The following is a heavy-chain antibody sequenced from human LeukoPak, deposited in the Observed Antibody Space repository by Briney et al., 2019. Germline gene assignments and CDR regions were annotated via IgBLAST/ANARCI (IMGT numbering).Heavy chain of an antibody. D-gene: IGHD6-19*01. J-gene: IGHJ4*02. CDR2: ISGDGGST. Sequence: GGSLRLSCAASGFTFSSYAMNWVRQAPGKGLEWVSTISGDGGSTNYADSVKGRFTISRANSKNRLFLQMNSLRAEDTAVYYCAKSGSRDWDYFEYWGQGTLVTASS. V-gene: IGHV3-23*01. CDR1: GFTFSSYA. CDR3: AKSGSRDWDYFEY.